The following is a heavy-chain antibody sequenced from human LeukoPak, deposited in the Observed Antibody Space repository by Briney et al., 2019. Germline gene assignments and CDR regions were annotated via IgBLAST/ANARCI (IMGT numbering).Heavy chain of an antibody. D-gene: IGHD2-2*01. Sequence: PGGALKLSCVAPGFTFRRYSLDWVRQAPGKGLEGGPPISSGSDYIYHADSVRGRFTISRDNARNSLYLQMNSLRAEDTAVYYCAREYCSSTSCPIDYWGQGTLVTVSS. V-gene: IGHV3-21*06. CDR3: AREYCSSTSCPIDY. CDR2: ISSGSDYI. CDR1: GFTFRRYS. J-gene: IGHJ4*02.